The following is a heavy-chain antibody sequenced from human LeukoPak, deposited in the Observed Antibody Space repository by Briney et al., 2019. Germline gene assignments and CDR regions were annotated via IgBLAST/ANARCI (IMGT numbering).Heavy chain of an antibody. V-gene: IGHV3-43*02. Sequence: QTGGSLRLSCAASGFTFDDYAMNWVRQAPGKGLEWVSLISGDGGSTYYADSVKGRFTISGDSSKNSLYLHMKGLSAEDTALYYCARGISGSYRYSYYYYMDVWGKGTTVTVSS. CDR2: ISGDGGST. J-gene: IGHJ6*03. CDR3: ARGISGSYRYSYYYYMDV. CDR1: GFTFDDYA. D-gene: IGHD1-26*01.